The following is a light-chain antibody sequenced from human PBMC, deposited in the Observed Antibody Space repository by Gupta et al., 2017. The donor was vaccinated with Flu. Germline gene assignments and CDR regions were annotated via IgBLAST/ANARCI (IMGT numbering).Light chain of an antibody. Sequence: IVMPKSQAPLPVSPGDRATFTCSASQSDSSNLAWYQQKPGYAPSPLIIYESSTASGSTVRCSSGRSWAEFSLIISSLQSDDFAVYYCRQYNNWPPYSFGQGTKLEIK. CDR2: YES. V-gene: IGKV3-15*01. CDR3: RQYNNWPPYS. CDR1: QSDSSN. J-gene: IGKJ2*03.